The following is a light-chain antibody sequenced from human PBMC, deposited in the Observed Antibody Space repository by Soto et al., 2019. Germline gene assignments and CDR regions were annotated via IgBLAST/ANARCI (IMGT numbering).Light chain of an antibody. V-gene: IGKV3-15*01. Sequence: EIVMTQSPATLSVSPGERATLSCRASENVKFNLAWYQQRPGQAPRLLFYNASTRATAFPARFSGSGPGTDYILTISSLQSEDFEVYYCQQYYNWHLTLGQGTRLDIK. CDR1: ENVKFN. J-gene: IGKJ5*01. CDR2: NAS. CDR3: QQYYNWHLT.